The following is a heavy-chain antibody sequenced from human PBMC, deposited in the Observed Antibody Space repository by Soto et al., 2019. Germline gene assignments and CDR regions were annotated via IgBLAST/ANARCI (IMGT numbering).Heavy chain of an antibody. J-gene: IGHJ4*02. CDR1: GGSFSGYY. V-gene: IGHV4-34*01. D-gene: IGHD3-10*01. CDR3: AGERPMYGSGSLQLMYYFDY. Sequence: SETLSLTCAVYGGSFSGYYWSWIRQPPGKGLEWIGEINHSGSTNYNPSLKSRVTISVDTSKNQFSLKLSSVTAADTAVYYCAGERPMYGSGSLQLMYYFDYWGQGTLVT. CDR2: INHSGST.